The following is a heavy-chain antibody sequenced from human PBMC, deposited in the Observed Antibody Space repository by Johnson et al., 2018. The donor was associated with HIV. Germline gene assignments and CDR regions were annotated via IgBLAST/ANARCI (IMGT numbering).Heavy chain of an antibody. D-gene: IGHD1-26*01. J-gene: IGHJ3*01. CDR3: ARTRWEPLLGAGASDF. V-gene: IGHV3-20*04. CDR2: INWNGGAT. CDR1: GFSFDDYG. Sequence: MQLVESGGRVVRPGGSLTLSCAASGFSFDDYGMTWVRQITGKGLEWVSGINWNGGATGYADSVKGRFPISRDHAKNSLELQTNSLRAEDTALYYCARTRWEPLLGAGASDFWGPGTLVTVSS.